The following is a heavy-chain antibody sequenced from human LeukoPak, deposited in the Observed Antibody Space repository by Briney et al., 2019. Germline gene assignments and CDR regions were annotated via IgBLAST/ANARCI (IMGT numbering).Heavy chain of an antibody. D-gene: IGHD6-19*01. J-gene: IGHJ3*02. Sequence: SETLSLTCIVSGGSISSYYWGWIRQPAGKGLEWIGHIYTSGNTDYNPSLKSRVTMSVDTSKNQFSLKLRSLTAADTAVYYCARESYSSGWYALHAFDIWGQGTMVTVSS. CDR3: ARESYSSGWYALHAFDI. CDR2: IYTSGNT. V-gene: IGHV4-4*07. CDR1: GGSISSYY.